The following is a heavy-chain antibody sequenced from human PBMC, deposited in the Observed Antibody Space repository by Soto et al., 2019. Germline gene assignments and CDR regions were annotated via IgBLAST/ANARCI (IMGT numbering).Heavy chain of an antibody. D-gene: IGHD2-21*02. CDR3: VRDPCGDCFDCYLDL. Sequence: QLVESGGGEVQPGGSLRLSCAASGFAFSRFALHWLRQAPGKGLDWVALISYDGTTKYYPDAVKGRFAISRDNSNNTLYLEMNSLRPEDTAFYYCVRDPCGDCFDCYLDLLGHGTLVTVSS. J-gene: IGHJ2*01. CDR2: ISYDGTTK. CDR1: GFAFSRFA. V-gene: IGHV3-30*09.